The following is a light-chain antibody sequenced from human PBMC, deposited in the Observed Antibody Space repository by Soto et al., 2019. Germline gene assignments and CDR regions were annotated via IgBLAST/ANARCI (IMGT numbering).Light chain of an antibody. CDR2: GAS. V-gene: IGKV3-20*01. CDR1: QNVSSSY. CDR3: QQYGTSPFT. Sequence: EKVLTQSPGTLSLSPGERATLSCRASQNVSSSYLAWYQHKPGQAPRLLIYGASNRATGIPDRVSGSGSGTDFTLTISRLEPEDFAVYYCQQYGTSPFTFGGGTKVEIK. J-gene: IGKJ4*01.